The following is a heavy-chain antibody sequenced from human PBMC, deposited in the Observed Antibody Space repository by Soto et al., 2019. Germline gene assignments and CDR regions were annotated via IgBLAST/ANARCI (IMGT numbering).Heavy chain of an antibody. CDR2: VYYDGGS. CDR1: GGSIDGRN. V-gene: IGHV4-59*08. D-gene: IGHD1-1*01. J-gene: IGHJ6*02. Sequence: QVQLQESGPGLVKPSETLSLTCTVSGGSIDGRNCAWIRQPPGKGLEWLGYVYYDGGSSYNPSVTSPPPLSMDTSKSQFSLQLRSVTAADTAVYYCVRQGIGTLHGLVDVWGRGTTVTVSS. CDR3: VRQGIGTLHGLVDV.